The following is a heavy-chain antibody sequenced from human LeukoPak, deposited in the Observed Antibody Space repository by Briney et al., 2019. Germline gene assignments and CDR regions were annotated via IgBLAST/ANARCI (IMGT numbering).Heavy chain of an antibody. CDR1: GYTLTELS. J-gene: IGHJ4*02. CDR2: FDPEDGET. Sequence: ASVKASCKVSGYTLTELSMHWVRQAPGKGLEWMGGFDPEDGETIYAQKFQGRVTMTEDTSTDTAYMELSSLRSEDTAVYYCATKNGDRHPFDYWGQGTLVTVSS. D-gene: IGHD2-8*01. V-gene: IGHV1-24*01. CDR3: ATKNGDRHPFDY.